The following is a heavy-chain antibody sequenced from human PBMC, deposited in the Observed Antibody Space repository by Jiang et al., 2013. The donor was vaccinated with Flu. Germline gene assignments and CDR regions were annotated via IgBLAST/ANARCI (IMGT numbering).Heavy chain of an antibody. J-gene: IGHJ3*02. V-gene: IGHV4-59*01. CDR2: IYYSGST. Sequence: SGSGLVKPSETLPLTCTVSGGSISSYYWSWIRQPPGKGLEWIGYIYYSGSTNYNPSLKSRVTISVDTSKNQFSLKLSSVTAADTAVYYCARFPRYSEVAFDIWGQGTMVTVSS. CDR1: GGSISSYY. CDR3: ARFPRYSEVAFDI. D-gene: IGHD6-13*01.